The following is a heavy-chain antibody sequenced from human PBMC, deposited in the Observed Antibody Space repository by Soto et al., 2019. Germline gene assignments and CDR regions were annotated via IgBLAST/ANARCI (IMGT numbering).Heavy chain of an antibody. CDR3: ARESGFDTTELKY. V-gene: IGHV3-7*01. Sequence: GGSLSLSCAASGFTFSSYWMSWVRQAPGRGLEWVGNIKEDGSEKYYVDSVKGRFTISRDNAKNSLYLQMDSLRAEDTAVYYCARESGFDTTELKYWGQGALVTVSS. D-gene: IGHD1-1*01. J-gene: IGHJ4*02. CDR1: GFTFSSYW. CDR2: IKEDGSEK.